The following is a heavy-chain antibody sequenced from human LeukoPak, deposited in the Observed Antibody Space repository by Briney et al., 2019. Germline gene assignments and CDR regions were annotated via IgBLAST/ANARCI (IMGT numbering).Heavy chain of an antibody. Sequence: GESLKISCKGSGYSFTNYWIAWVRQMPGKGLEWMGIIYAGDSDTRYSPSFQGQVTISADRSISTAYLQWSSLKASDTAMYYCARRVDSGFSFDFWGQGTLVTVSS. V-gene: IGHV5-51*01. CDR2: IYAGDSDT. CDR1: GYSFTNYW. J-gene: IGHJ4*02. CDR3: ARRVDSGFSFDF. D-gene: IGHD3-22*01.